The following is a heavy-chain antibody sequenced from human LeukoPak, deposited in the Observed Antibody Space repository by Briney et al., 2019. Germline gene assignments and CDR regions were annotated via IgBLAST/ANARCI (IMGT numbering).Heavy chain of an antibody. J-gene: IGHJ3*02. V-gene: IGHV4-31*03. Sequence: SETLSLTCTVSGGSISSGGYYWSWIRQHPGKGLEWIGYIYYSGSTYYNPSLKSRVTISVDTSRNQFSLKLSSVTAADTAVYYCAGGCSGGSCSIGDAFDIWGQGTMVTVSS. CDR1: GGSISSGGYY. D-gene: IGHD2-15*01. CDR3: AGGCSGGSCSIGDAFDI. CDR2: IYYSGST.